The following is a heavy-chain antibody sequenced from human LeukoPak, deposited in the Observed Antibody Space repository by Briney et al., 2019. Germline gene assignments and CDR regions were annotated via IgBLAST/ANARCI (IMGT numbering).Heavy chain of an antibody. CDR3: ARDSSSWYYYYMDV. Sequence: SETLSLTCTVSGGSISSYYWSWIRQPAGKGLEWIGRIYTSGSTNYNPSLKSRVTMSVDTSKNQFPLKLSSVTAADTAVYYCARDSSSWYYYYMDVWGKGTTVTISS. V-gene: IGHV4-4*07. D-gene: IGHD6-13*01. CDR2: IYTSGST. CDR1: GGSISSYY. J-gene: IGHJ6*03.